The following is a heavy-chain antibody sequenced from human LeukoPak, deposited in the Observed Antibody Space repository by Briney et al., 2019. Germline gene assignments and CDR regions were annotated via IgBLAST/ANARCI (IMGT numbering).Heavy chain of an antibody. CDR1: GGSISSYY. J-gene: IGHJ5*02. CDR3: ARTTVTNSVGDWFDP. D-gene: IGHD4-17*01. V-gene: IGHV4-59*08. CDR2: IYYSGST. Sequence: PSETLSLTCTVSGGSISSYYWSWIRQPPGKGLEWIGTIYYSGSTKNNPSLKSRVTISVDTSKNQFSLKLSSVTAADTAVYYCARTTVTNSVGDWFDPWGQGTLVTVSS.